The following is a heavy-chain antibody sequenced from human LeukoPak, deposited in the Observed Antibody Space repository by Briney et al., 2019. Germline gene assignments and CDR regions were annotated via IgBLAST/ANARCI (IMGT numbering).Heavy chain of an antibody. CDR2: INSGGSTL. J-gene: IGHJ4*02. CDR3: ARIHNLGILAHFDY. D-gene: IGHD1-1*01. V-gene: IGHV3-48*03. CDR1: GFTFSSYE. Sequence: PGGSLRLSCAASGFTFSSYEMNWVRRAPGKGLEWVSYINSGGSTLYYADSVKGRFTISRDNAKNSLYLQMNSLRAEDTAVYYCARIHNLGILAHFDYWGQGTLVTVSS.